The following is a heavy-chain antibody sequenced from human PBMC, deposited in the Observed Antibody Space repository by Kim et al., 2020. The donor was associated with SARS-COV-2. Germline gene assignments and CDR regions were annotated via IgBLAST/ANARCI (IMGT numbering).Heavy chain of an antibody. Sequence: GGSLRLSCVASGFNFDDYAMHWVRQVPGKGPEWVAGISWNSGSTGYAGSVKGRFTISRDNAKNSLYLQMDSLRLEDTALYYCAKESRDERWLTYHYFDPWGQGTRLTVSS. CDR3: AKESRDERWLTYHYFDP. V-gene: IGHV3-9*01. J-gene: IGHJ5*02. CDR2: ISWNSGST. CDR1: GFNFDDYA. D-gene: IGHD5-12*01.